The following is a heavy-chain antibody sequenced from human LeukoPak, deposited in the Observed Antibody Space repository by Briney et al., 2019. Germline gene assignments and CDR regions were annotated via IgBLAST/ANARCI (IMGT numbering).Heavy chain of an antibody. D-gene: IGHD5-24*01. CDR2: INGGGGST. Sequence: GSLRLSCAASGFTFSSYAMSWVRQAPGKGLEWVSAINGGGGSTYYADSVKGRFTISRDNSKSTLYLQMNSLRAEDTAVYYCARVPTRGYYFDYWGQGTLVTVSS. CDR1: GFTFSSYA. CDR3: ARVPTRGYYFDY. V-gene: IGHV3-23*01. J-gene: IGHJ4*02.